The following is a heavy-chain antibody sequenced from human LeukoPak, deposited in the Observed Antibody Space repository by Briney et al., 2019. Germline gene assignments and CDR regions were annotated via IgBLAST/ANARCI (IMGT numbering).Heavy chain of an antibody. CDR3: TRQGGIWFGELSPYYYGMDV. J-gene: IGHJ6*04. V-gene: IGHV3-73*01. Sequence: PGGSLRLSCAASGFTFSGSAMHWVCQASGKGLEWVGRIRSKANSYATAYAASVKGRYTISRDDSKNTAYLQMNSLKTEDTAVYYCTRQGGIWFGELSPYYYGMDVWGKGTTVTVSS. D-gene: IGHD3-10*01. CDR2: IRSKANSYAT. CDR1: GFTFSGSA.